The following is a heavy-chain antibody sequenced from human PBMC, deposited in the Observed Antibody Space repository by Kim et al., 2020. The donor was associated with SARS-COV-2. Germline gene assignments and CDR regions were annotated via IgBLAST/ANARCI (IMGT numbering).Heavy chain of an antibody. D-gene: IGHD1-26*01. J-gene: IGHJ4*02. V-gene: IGHV3-48*02. Sequence: TIYYADSGKGRFTISRDNAKNSLYLQMNSLRDEDTAVYYCARGTYSGSYWGQGTLVTVSS. CDR3: ARGTYSGSY. CDR2: TI.